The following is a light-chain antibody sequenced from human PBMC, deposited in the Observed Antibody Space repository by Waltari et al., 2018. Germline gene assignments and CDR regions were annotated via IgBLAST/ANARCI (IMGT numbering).Light chain of an antibody. Sequence: IVLTQSTATLSLPPGERATLTCRASRSVITYLAWYQQQPGQAPSLLIYDASKRATGIPARFSSSGSGTDFALTIRSVAPEDCAVYYCQQRGNWRLTFGQGTRLEIK. CDR3: QQRGNWRLT. J-gene: IGKJ5*01. V-gene: IGKV3-11*01. CDR1: RSVITY. CDR2: DAS.